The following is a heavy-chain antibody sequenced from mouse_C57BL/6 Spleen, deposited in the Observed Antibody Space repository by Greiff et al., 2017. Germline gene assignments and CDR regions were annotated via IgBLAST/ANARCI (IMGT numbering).Heavy chain of an antibody. Sequence: QVQLQQPGAELVKPGASVKMSCKASGYTFTSYWITWVKQRPGQGLEWIGDIYPGSGSTNYNEKFKSKATLTVDTSSSTAYMQLSSLTSEDSAVYYCARCYYDYGDAWFAYWGQGTLVTVSA. CDR3: ARCYYDYGDAWFAY. D-gene: IGHD2-4*01. J-gene: IGHJ3*01. V-gene: IGHV1-55*01. CDR1: GYTFTSYW. CDR2: IYPGSGST.